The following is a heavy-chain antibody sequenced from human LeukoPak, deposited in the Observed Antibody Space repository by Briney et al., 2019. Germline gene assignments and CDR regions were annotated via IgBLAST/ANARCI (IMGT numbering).Heavy chain of an antibody. CDR3: ARHSRSGYGDYESAFDI. CDR2: FYYTGST. V-gene: IGHV4-39*01. J-gene: IGHJ3*02. CDR1: GGAISSSGYY. D-gene: IGHD5-12*01. Sequence: PSETLSLTCIVSGGAISSSGYYWDWIRQPPGKGLEWIGNFYYTGSTYYNPSLKSRITISVDTSKNQFSLKLRSVTAADTAVYYCARHSRSGYGDYESAFDIWGQGTMVTVSS.